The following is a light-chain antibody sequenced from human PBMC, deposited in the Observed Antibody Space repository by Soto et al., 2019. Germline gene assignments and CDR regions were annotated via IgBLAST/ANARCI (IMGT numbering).Light chain of an antibody. V-gene: IGKV3-11*01. CDR2: DAS. CDR1: QSVSSY. CDR3: QQRSNWPPYT. Sequence: EIVLTQSPATLSLSPGERATLSCRASQSVSSYLAWYQQKPGQAPRLLIYDASNRATGIPARFSGSGSGTDFTITFSSLEPEDFAVYYCQQRSNWPPYTFGQGTKLEIK. J-gene: IGKJ2*01.